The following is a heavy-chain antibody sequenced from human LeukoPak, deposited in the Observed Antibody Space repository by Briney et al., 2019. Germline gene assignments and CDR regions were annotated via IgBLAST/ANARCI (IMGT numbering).Heavy chain of an antibody. CDR1: GDTFNTYT. V-gene: IGHV1-69*13. CDR2: IFPMFDTA. CDR3: ARAARRNRIFGPVDYYWYMDV. D-gene: IGHD3/OR15-3a*01. J-gene: IGHJ6*03. Sequence: ASVKVSCKASGDTFNTYTISWVRQAPGQGLEWMGGIFPMFDTANYAQKFQGRVTITADESTSTVYMELSSLRSEDTAVYYCARAARRNRIFGPVDYYWYMDVWGKGTAVTVSS.